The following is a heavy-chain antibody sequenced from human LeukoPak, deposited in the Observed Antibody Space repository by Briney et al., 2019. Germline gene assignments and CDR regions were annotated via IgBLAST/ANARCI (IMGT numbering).Heavy chain of an antibody. CDR2: IYYSGST. Sequence: SETLSLTCTVSGGSISSYYWSWIRQPPGKGLGWIGSIYYSGSTNYNPSLKSRVTISVDTSKNQFSLKLSCVTAADTAVYYCARQATEDWFDTWGQGTLVTVSS. CDR1: GGSISSYY. D-gene: IGHD1-26*01. CDR3: ARQATEDWFDT. J-gene: IGHJ5*02. V-gene: IGHV4-59*01.